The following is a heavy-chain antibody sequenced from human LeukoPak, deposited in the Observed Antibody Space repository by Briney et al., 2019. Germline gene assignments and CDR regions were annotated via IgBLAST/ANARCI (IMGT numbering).Heavy chain of an antibody. CDR3: AGDPSRDYYDSSGNYYARRNWYFAL. D-gene: IGHD3-22*01. Sequence: GGSLRLSCAASGFTFSSYAMSWVRQAPGKGLEWVSGISGSGGSTDYADSVRGRFTISRDNSKNTLYVQMNSLRAEDTAVYYCAGDPSRDYYDSSGNYYARRNWYFALWGRGTLVTVSS. V-gene: IGHV3-23*01. CDR2: ISGSGGST. CDR1: GFTFSSYA. J-gene: IGHJ2*01.